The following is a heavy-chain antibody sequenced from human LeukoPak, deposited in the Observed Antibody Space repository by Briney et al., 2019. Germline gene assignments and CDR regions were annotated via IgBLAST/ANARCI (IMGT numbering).Heavy chain of an antibody. V-gene: IGHV4-30-4*01. J-gene: IGHJ5*02. Sequence: SETLSLTCTVSGGSISSGDYYWSWIRQPPGKGLEWIGYIYYSGSTYYNPSLKSRVTISVDTSKNQFSLKLSSVTAADTAEYYCARVGGTLWFGELLNYWFDPWGQGTLVTVSS. CDR3: ARVGGTLWFGELLNYWFDP. CDR1: GGSISSGDYY. CDR2: IYYSGST. D-gene: IGHD3-10*01.